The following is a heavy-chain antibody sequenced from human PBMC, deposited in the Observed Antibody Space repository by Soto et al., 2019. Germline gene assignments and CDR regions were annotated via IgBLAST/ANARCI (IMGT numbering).Heavy chain of an antibody. CDR2: ISVYNGHT. V-gene: IGHV1-18*01. Sequence: QVHLMQSGAEVKSPGASVRVSCKASGYTFSSYGVSWVRQAPGQGLEFMGWISVYNGHTNYAQKFQGRVTMTTVTSTSTAYMELRSLRSADTAVYFFARCDFGDYGPLLDHCGQGTLVTVSA. CDR3: ARCDFGDYGPLLDH. D-gene: IGHD4-17*01. CDR1: GYTFSSYG. J-gene: IGHJ4*02.